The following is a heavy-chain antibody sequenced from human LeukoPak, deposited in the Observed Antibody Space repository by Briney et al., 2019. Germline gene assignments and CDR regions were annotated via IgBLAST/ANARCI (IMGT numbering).Heavy chain of an antibody. CDR3: ARLRGSSLDAFYI. V-gene: IGHV4-59*01. Sequence: PSETLSPSCTVSGGSISSYYWSWIRQPPGKGLEWIGYIYYSGSTNYNPSLKSRVTISVDTSKNQFSLKLSSVTAADTAVYYCARLRGSSLDAFYIWGQGTMVTVSS. CDR1: GGSISSYY. CDR2: IYYSGST. D-gene: IGHD6-13*01. J-gene: IGHJ3*02.